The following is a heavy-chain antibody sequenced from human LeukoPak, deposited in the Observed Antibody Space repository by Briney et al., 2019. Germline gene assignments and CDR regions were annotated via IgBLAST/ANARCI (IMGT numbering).Heavy chain of an antibody. CDR1: GFTFSSYG. D-gene: IGHD1-26*01. V-gene: IGHV3-23*01. CDR3: AKDLPWELHYFDY. J-gene: IGHJ4*02. Sequence: PGGSLRLSCAASGFTFSSYGMSWVRQAPGKGLEWVSAVSSSGGTTYYADSVKGRFTISRDNSKNTLYLQMNSLRAEDTAVYYCAKDLPWELHYFDYWGQGTLVTVSS. CDR2: VSSSGGTT.